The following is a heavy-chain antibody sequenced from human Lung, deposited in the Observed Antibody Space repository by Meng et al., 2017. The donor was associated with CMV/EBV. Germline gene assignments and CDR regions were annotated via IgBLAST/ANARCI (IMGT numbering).Heavy chain of an antibody. CDR2: ISTNTGNP. J-gene: IGHJ4*02. Sequence: GLLVRSASELERPGASAMGSCKASRYTFTRYPMNWVRQAPGQVLEWRGWISTNTGNPTYAQGFTGRFVFSVDTSVSTAYLQISSLEAEDTAVYYCGTLKYTSGFYGPAYWGQGPLVTVSS. CDR3: GTLKYTSGFYGPAY. V-gene: IGHV7-4-1*02. D-gene: IGHD6-19*01. CDR1: RYTFTRYP.